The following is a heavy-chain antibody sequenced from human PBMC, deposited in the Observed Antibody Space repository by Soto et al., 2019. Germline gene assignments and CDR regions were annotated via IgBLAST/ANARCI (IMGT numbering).Heavy chain of an antibody. D-gene: IGHD3-10*01. Sequence: PGGSLRLSCAASGFTFSNYAISWVRQTPGKGLEWVSVISGSGDFTYYADSVKGRFTISRDNPKNTIYLQMNSLRAEDTAVYYCAKGFYGSGSYYNERAFDSWGQGTLVTVSS. J-gene: IGHJ4*02. CDR3: AKGFYGSGSYYNERAFDS. CDR2: ISGSGDFT. CDR1: GFTFSNYA. V-gene: IGHV3-23*01.